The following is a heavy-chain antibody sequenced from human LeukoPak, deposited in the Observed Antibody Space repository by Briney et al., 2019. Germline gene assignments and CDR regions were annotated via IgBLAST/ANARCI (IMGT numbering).Heavy chain of an antibody. CDR2: IDEDGIKK. CDR1: GFSFRRSW. CDR3: ARDRAYSTFDF. Sequence: GGSLRLSCAASGFSFRRSWMTWVRQAPGKGLEWVANIDEDGIKKNYVDSVKGRFTISRDNAKNSLHLQMNSLRAEDTAVYYCARDRAYSTFDFWGQGTLVTVSS. V-gene: IGHV3-7*01. J-gene: IGHJ4*02. D-gene: IGHD2-15*01.